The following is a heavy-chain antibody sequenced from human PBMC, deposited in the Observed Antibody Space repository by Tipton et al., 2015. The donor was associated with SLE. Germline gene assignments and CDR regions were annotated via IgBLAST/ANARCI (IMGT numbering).Heavy chain of an antibody. J-gene: IGHJ4*02. V-gene: IGHV4-34*01. D-gene: IGHD6-13*01. CDR1: GGSFSGYY. CDR2: INHSGST. Sequence: TLSLTCAVYGGSFSGYYWSWIRQPPGKGLEWIGEINHSGSTNYNPSLKSRVTISVDRSKNQFSLKLSSVTAADTAVYYCARGAWYRYWGQGTLVTVSS. CDR3: ARGAWYRY.